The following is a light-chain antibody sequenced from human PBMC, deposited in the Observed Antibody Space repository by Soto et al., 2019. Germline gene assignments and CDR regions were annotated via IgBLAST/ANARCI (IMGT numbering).Light chain of an antibody. CDR1: QSVSSSY. J-gene: IGKJ2*01. CDR2: GAS. Sequence: EIVLTQSPGTLSLSPGERATLSCRASQSVSSSYLAWYQQKPGQAPRLLIYGASSRATGIPDRLSGSGSGTEFTLTISRLEPEDFAGYYCQQYGSTPLYTFGQGTKVEIK. CDR3: QQYGSTPLYT. V-gene: IGKV3-20*01.